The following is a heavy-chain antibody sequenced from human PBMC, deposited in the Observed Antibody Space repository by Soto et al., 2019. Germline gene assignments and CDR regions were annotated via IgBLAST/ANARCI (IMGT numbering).Heavy chain of an antibody. CDR3: ARAXXXTXXRDLDY. J-gene: IGHJ4*02. CDR1: GFTFSSYA. Sequence: QVQLVESGGGVVQPGRSLRLSCAASGFTFSSYAMHWVRQAPGKGLEWVAVISYDGSNKYYADSVKGRFTISRDNSKXXXXXXXXXXXXXXXXXXXXARAXXXTXXRDLDYWGQGTLVTVSS. V-gene: IGHV3-30-3*01. CDR2: ISYDGSNK.